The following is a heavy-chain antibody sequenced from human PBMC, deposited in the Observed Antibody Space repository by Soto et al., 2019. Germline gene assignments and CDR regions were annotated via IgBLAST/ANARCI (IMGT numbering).Heavy chain of an antibody. CDR3: ARGVPSDY. J-gene: IGHJ4*02. CDR1: GGSFSGYY. V-gene: IGHV4-34*01. Sequence: SETLSLTCAVYGGSFSGYYWSWIRQPPGKGLEWIGEINHSGSTNYNPSLKSRVTISVDTSKNQFSLKLSSVTAADTAVYYCARGVPSDYWGQGTLVTVSS. CDR2: INHSGST.